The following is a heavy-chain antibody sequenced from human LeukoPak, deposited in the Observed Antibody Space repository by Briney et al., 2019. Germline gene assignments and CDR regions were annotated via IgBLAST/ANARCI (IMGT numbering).Heavy chain of an antibody. Sequence: PSETLSLTCAVYGGSFSGYYWSWLRQPPGKGLEWLGEINHSGSTNYNPSLKSRVTISVDTSKNQFSLKLSSVTAADTAVYYCARHRSSYGTNWFAPWGQGTLVTVSS. CDR2: INHSGST. J-gene: IGHJ5*02. D-gene: IGHD5-18*01. V-gene: IGHV4-34*01. CDR3: ARHRSSYGTNWFAP. CDR1: GGSFSGYY.